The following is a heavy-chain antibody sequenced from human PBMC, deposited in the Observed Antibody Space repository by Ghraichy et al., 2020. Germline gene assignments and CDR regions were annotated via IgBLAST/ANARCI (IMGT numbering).Heavy chain of an antibody. D-gene: IGHD5-18*01. V-gene: IGHV6-1*01. Sequence: SCGISGDSVSSNSAVWIWIRQSPSRGLEWLGRTYYRSKWYHDYAVSVKSRITINPDTSKNQFSLQLNSVTPEDTAVYYCARGYTYGYDYWGQGTLVTVSS. CDR3: ARGYTYGYDY. J-gene: IGHJ4*02. CDR1: GDSVSSNSAV. CDR2: TYYRSKWYH.